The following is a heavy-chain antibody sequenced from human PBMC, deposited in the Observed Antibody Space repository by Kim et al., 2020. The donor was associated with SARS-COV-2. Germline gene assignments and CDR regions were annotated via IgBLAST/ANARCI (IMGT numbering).Heavy chain of an antibody. CDR2: IIPIFGTA. V-gene: IGHV1-69*13. J-gene: IGHJ4*02. Sequence: SVKVSCKASGGTFSSYAISWVRQAPGQGLEWMGGIIPIFGTANYAQKFQGRVTITADASTSTAYMELSSLRSEDTAVYYCARDSRFGELSAFYWGQGTLVTVSS. CDR3: ARDSRFGELSAFY. D-gene: IGHD3-10*01. CDR1: GGTFSSYA.